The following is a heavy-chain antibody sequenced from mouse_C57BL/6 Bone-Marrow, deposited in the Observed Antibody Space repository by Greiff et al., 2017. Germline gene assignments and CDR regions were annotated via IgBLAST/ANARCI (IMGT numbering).Heavy chain of an antibody. Sequence: QVQLKESGPGLVQPSQSLSITCTVSGFSLTSYGVHWVRQSPGKGLEWLGVIWSGGSTDYNAAFISSLSLSKDNSKSQVFFKMNSLQADDTAIYYCAREEAYYDEDWFAYWGQGTLVTVSA. J-gene: IGHJ3*01. CDR1: GFSLTSYG. V-gene: IGHV2-2*01. CDR2: IWSGGST. CDR3: AREEAYYDEDWFAY. D-gene: IGHD2-4*01.